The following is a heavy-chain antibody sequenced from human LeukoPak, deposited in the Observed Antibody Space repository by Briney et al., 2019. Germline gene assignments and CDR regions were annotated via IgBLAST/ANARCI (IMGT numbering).Heavy chain of an antibody. V-gene: IGHV4-34*01. CDR1: GGSFSGYY. CDR2: INHSGST. J-gene: IGHJ1*01. CDR3: ARLARVGYCSGGSCRYFQH. Sequence: PSETLSFTCAVYGGSFSGYYWSWIRQPPGKGLEWIGEINHSGSTNYNPSLKSRVTISVDTSKNQFSLKLSSVTAADTAVYYCARLARVGYCSGGSCRYFQHWGQGTLVTVSS. D-gene: IGHD2-15*01.